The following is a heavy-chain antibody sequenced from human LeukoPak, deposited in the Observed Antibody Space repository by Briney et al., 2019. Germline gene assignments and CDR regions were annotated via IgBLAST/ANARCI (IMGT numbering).Heavy chain of an antibody. J-gene: IGHJ4*02. CDR2: IYYSGST. V-gene: IGHV4-30-4*01. D-gene: IGHD4-17*01. Sequence: SETLSLTCTVSGGSISSGDYYWSWIRQPPGKGLEWIGYIYYSGSTYYNPSLKSRVTISVDTSKNQFSLKLSSVTAADTAVYYCARESDYGDYINYWGQGTLVTVSS. CDR1: GGSISSGDYY. CDR3: ARESDYGDYINY.